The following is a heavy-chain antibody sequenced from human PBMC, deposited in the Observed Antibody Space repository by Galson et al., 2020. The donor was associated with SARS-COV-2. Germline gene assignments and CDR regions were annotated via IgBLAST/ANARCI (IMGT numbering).Heavy chain of an antibody. J-gene: IGHJ3*01. V-gene: IGHV3-7*01. CDR1: GFTFSRHW. D-gene: IGHD6-13*01. CDR3: ARGMSSGWYENGFDV. CDR2: INQDGSEK. Sequence: GGSLRLSCAASGFTFSRHWLNWVCQAPGKGLEWVANINQDGSEKYYVDSVKGRFTISRDNAKNSLYLQMNSLRADNTAVYYCARGMSSGWYENGFDVWGQGTMVTVSS.